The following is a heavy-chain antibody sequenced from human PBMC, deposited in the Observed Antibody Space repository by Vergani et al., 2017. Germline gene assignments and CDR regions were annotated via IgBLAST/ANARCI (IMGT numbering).Heavy chain of an antibody. CDR3: AKCDY. Sequence: QVQLVESGGRVVQPGGSLRLSCAASGFTFSSYGMHWVRQAPGKGLEWVAFIRYDGSNKYYADSVKGRFTISRDNSKNTLYLQMNSLRAEDTAVYYCAKCDYWGQGTLVTVSS. J-gene: IGHJ4*02. V-gene: IGHV3-30*02. CDR2: IRYDGSNK. CDR1: GFTFSSYG.